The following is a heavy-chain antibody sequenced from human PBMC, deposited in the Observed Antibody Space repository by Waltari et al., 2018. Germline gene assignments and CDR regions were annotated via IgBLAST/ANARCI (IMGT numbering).Heavy chain of an antibody. CDR1: GGSISSYY. J-gene: IGHJ5*02. CDR2: IYYSGST. CDR3: AREGSSGNWFDP. D-gene: IGHD6-6*01. V-gene: IGHV4-59*01. Sequence: QVQLQESGPGLVKPSETLSLTCTVSGGSISSYYWSWIRQPPGKGLEWIGYIYYSGSTNYIPSLKSRVTISVDTSKNQFSLKLSSVTAADTAVYYCAREGSSGNWFDPWGQGTLVTVSS.